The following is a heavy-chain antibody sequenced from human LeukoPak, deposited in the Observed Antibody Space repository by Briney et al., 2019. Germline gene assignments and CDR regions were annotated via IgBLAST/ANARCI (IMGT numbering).Heavy chain of an antibody. CDR3: ARYDSSAIFGGGFDI. CDR1: GGSISSYY. CDR2: IYYSGST. V-gene: IGHV4-59*01. J-gene: IGHJ3*02. Sequence: PSETLSLTCTVSGGSISSYYWSWIWQPPGKGLEWIGYIYYSGSTNYNPSLKSRVTISLDTSKNQFSLKLSSVTAADTAVYYCARYDSSAIFGGGFDIWGQGTMVTVSS. D-gene: IGHD3-22*01.